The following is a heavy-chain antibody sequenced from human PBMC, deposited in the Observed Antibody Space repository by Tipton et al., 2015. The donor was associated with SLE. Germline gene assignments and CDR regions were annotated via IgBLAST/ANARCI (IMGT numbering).Heavy chain of an antibody. J-gene: IGHJ4*02. CDR2: IIPILGIA. CDR3: ASLTGTTGY. CDR1: GYTFTSYG. D-gene: IGHD1-7*01. V-gene: IGHV1-69*09. Sequence: QLVQSGAEVKKPGASVKVSCKASGYTFTSYGITWVRQAPGQGLEWMGRIIPILGIANYAQKFQGRVTITADKSTSTAYMELSSLRSEDTAVYYCASLTGTTGYWGQGTLVTVSS.